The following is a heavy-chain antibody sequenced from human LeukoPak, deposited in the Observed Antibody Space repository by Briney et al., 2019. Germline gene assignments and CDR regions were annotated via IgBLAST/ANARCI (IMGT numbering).Heavy chain of an antibody. V-gene: IGHV1-24*01. CDR1: GYTLTELS. Sequence: ASVKVSCKVSGYTLTELSMHWARQAPGKGLEWMGGFDPEDGETIYAQKFQGRVTMTEDTSTGTAYMELSGLRSDDTAVYYCASQYNYGDYPDYWGQGTLVTVSS. CDR2: FDPEDGET. CDR3: ASQYNYGDYPDY. D-gene: IGHD4-17*01. J-gene: IGHJ4*02.